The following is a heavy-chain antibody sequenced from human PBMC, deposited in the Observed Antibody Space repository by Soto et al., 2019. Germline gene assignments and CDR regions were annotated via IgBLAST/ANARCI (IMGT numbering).Heavy chain of an antibody. V-gene: IGHV3-23*01. CDR2: ITGSGGLT. D-gene: IGHD4-17*01. CDR3: AKGDYGGNSPYWYFDL. CDR1: GVTFNKYA. Sequence: EVQLLESGGGLVQPGGSLRLSCAVSGVTFNKYAMSWVRQPPGKGPEWVSAITGSGGLTYYADSVKGRFTVSRDNSKNILFLQMNRLRDKDTATYYCAKGDYGGNSPYWYFDLWGRGTLVIVSS. J-gene: IGHJ2*01.